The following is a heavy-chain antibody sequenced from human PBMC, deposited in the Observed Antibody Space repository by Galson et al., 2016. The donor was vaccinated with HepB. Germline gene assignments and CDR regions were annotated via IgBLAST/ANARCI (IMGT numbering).Heavy chain of an antibody. CDR2: MSDSDDI. Sequence: SLRLSCAASGFTFSGYAMAWVRQAPGKGLEWVSGMSDSDDISYEPSVQGRFTISRDNSKNTLYLQLRSARAADTAVYYCAKDKRGHSSAWYWYFDDWGQGALVSVSS. D-gene: IGHD6-13*01. V-gene: IGHV3-23*01. J-gene: IGHJ4*02. CDR1: GFTFSGYA. CDR3: AKDKRGHSSAWYWYFDD.